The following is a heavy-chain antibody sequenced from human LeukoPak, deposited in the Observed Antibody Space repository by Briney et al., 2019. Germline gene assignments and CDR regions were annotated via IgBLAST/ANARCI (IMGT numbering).Heavy chain of an antibody. CDR1: GGSFNGYY. Sequence: SETLSLTCAVYGGSFNGYYWSWIRQPPGKGLEWIGEGNESGGTKYNPSLKSRVTISADSSKNQFSLNLSSVTTADTAVYYCASDHSGSYAFDFWGQGALVTVSS. CDR2: GNESGGT. D-gene: IGHD6-6*01. J-gene: IGHJ4*02. V-gene: IGHV4-34*01. CDR3: ASDHSGSYAFDF.